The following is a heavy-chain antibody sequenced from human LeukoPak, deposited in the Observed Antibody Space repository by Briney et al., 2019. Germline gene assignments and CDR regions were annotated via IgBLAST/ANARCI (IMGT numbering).Heavy chain of an antibody. V-gene: IGHV1-2*02. CDR3: ARDRYSSSWYVDFQH. D-gene: IGHD6-13*01. J-gene: IGHJ1*01. CDR1: GYTFTGYY. CDR2: INPNSGGT. Sequence: GASVKASCKASGYTFTGYYMHWVRQAPGQGLEWMGWINPNSGGTNYAQKFQGRVTMTRDTSISTAYMELSRLRSDDTAVYYCARDRYSSSWYVDFQHWGQGTLVTVSS.